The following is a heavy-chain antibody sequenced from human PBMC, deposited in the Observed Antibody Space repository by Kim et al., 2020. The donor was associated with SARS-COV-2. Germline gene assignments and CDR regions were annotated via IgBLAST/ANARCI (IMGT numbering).Heavy chain of an antibody. CDR2: ISGSGGST. CDR3: AKDLIGAYYYGSGSYYNHGDY. D-gene: IGHD3-10*01. J-gene: IGHJ4*02. V-gene: IGHV3-23*01. CDR1: GFTFSSYA. Sequence: GGSLRLSCAASGFTFSSYAMSWVRQAPGKGLEWVSAISGSGGSTYYADSVKGRFTISRDNSKNTLYLQMNSLRAEDTAVYYCAKDLIGAYYYGSGSYYNHGDYWGQGTLVTVSS.